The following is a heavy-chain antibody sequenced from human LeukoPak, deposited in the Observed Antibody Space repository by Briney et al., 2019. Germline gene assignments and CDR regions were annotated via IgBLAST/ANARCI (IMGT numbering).Heavy chain of an antibody. Sequence: HPGGSLRLSCAASGFTFSSYAMSWVRQAPGKGLEWVSAISGVGSSKYNADSVKGRFTISRDNSKNTLYLQMNSLRAEDTAVYYCAKDGDYDILTGWSYTLYYFDYWGQGTLVTVSS. CDR3: AKDGDYDILTGWSYTLYYFDY. J-gene: IGHJ4*02. CDR1: GFTFSSYA. D-gene: IGHD3-9*01. V-gene: IGHV3-23*01. CDR2: ISGVGSSK.